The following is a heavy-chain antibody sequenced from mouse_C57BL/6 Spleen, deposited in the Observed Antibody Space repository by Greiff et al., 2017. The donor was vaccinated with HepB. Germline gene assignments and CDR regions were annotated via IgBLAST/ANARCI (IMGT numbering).Heavy chain of an antibody. CDR1: GYSITSDY. Sequence: EVQLQQSGPGLAKPSQTLSLTCSVTGYSITSDYWNWIRKFPGNKLEYMGYISYSGSTYYNPSLKSRISITRDTSKNKYYLQLNYVTTEDTATYYCARRGITTVVATEYFDVWGTGTTVTVSS. J-gene: IGHJ1*03. CDR2: ISYSGST. D-gene: IGHD1-1*01. V-gene: IGHV3-8*01. CDR3: ARRGITTVVATEYFDV.